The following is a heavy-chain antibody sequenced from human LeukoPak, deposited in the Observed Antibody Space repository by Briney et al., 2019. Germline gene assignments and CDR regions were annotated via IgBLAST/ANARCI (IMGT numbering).Heavy chain of an antibody. CDR1: GNSFGDYY. CDR2: IYNGGII. V-gene: IGHV4-4*07. D-gene: IGHD3-10*01. Sequence: TSETLSLTCTVSGNSFGDYYWSWIRQPAGKGLEWIGRIYNGGIITYNPSLKSRVTMSIDTSNNQFSLRLRFVTAADTAVYYCARDSGTTGEVKFDPWGQGTLVTVSS. CDR3: ARDSGTTGEVKFDP. J-gene: IGHJ5*02.